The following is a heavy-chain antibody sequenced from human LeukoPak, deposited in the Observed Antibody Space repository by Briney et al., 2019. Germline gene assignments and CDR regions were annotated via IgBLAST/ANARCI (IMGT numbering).Heavy chain of an antibody. CDR3: ARDGRENYDFWSGYYLLWY. V-gene: IGHV1-18*01. Sequence: ASVKVSCKASGYTFTSYGISWVRQAPGQGREWMGWISAYNGNTNYAQKLQGRVTMTTDTSTSTAYMELRSPRSDDTAVYYCARDGRENYDFWSGYYLLWYWGQGTLVTVSS. CDR2: ISAYNGNT. CDR1: GYTFTSYG. J-gene: IGHJ4*02. D-gene: IGHD3-3*01.